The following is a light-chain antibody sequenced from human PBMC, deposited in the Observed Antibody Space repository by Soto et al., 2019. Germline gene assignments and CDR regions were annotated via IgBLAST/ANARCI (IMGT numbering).Light chain of an antibody. CDR2: YDD. CDR1: SSNIGNNA. J-gene: IGLJ1*01. Sequence: QSVLTQPPSVSEAPRQRVTISCSGSSSNIGNNAVNWYQQLPGKAPKLLLYYDDLLPSGVSDRFSGYKSGTSASLAISGLQSEDEADYDCAAWDDSLNGLVFGTGTKLTVL. V-gene: IGLV1-36*01. CDR3: AAWDDSLNGLV.